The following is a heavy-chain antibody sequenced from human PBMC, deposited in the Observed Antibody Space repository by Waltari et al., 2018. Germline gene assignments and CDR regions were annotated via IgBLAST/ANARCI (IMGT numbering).Heavy chain of an antibody. D-gene: IGHD5-12*01. CDR1: GFTFSRHW. CDR3: AAVQEMAPDY. Sequence: EVQLVESGGGLVQPGGSLRLSCSASGFTFSRHWMHWVRQAPGKGLAWVSRISPDGGDRIYADSVKGRFTISRDNARNTLFLQMSSLRIEDTAIYHCAAVQEMAPDYWGQGTLVTVSS. J-gene: IGHJ4*02. CDR2: ISPDGGDR. V-gene: IGHV3-74*01.